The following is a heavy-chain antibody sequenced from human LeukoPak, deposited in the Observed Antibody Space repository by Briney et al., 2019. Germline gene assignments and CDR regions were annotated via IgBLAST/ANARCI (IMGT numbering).Heavy chain of an antibody. D-gene: IGHD4-17*01. CDR1: SGSISSSNW. J-gene: IGHJ4*02. CDR3: ARADYGDYETFDY. CDR2: IYHSGST. Sequence: SETLSLTCAVSSGSISSSNWWSWVRQPPGKGLEWIGEIYHSGSTNYNPSLKSRVTISVDKSKNQFSLKLSSVTAADTAVYYCARADYGDYETFDYWGQGTLVTVSS. V-gene: IGHV4-4*02.